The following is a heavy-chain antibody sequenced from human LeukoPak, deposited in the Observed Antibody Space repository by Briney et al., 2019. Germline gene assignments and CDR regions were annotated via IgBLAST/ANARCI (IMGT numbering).Heavy chain of an antibody. J-gene: IGHJ4*02. CDR2: INDSGGNT. CDR1: GFTFSSYA. D-gene: IGHD3-10*01. V-gene: IGHV3-23*01. Sequence: GGSLRLSCAASGFTFSSYAMSWVRQAPGKCLEWVSLINDSGGNTYYADSVKGRFTISRDNSKNTLFLQMSSLRAEDTAVYYCAKTSAGIRGGYFDNWGQGTLVTVSS. CDR3: AKTSAGIRGGYFDN.